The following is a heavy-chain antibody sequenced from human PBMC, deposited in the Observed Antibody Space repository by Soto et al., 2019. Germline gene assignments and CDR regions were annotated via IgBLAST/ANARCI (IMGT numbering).Heavy chain of an antibody. V-gene: IGHV4-30-2*01. J-gene: IGHJ4*02. D-gene: IGHD1-1*01. CDR3: ARSWDGTGGNYFDY. CDR1: GGSISSGGYS. CDR2: IYHSGST. Sequence: PSETLSLTCAVSGGSISSGGYSWSWIRQPPGKGLEWIGYIYHSGSTYYNPSLKSRVTISVDRSKNQFSLKLSSVTAADTAVYYCARSWDGTGGNYFDYWGQGTLVTVSS.